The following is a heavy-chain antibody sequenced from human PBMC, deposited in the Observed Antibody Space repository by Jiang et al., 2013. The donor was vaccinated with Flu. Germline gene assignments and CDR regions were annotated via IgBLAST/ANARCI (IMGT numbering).Heavy chain of an antibody. J-gene: IGHJ4*02. CDR3: ARDRNFDY. Sequence: LKSRVTISVDTSKNQFSLKLSSVTAADTAVYYCARDRNFDYWGQGTLVTVSS. V-gene: IGHV4-30-2*04.